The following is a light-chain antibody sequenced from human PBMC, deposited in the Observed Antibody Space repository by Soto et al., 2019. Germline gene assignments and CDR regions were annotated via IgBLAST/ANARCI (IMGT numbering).Light chain of an antibody. J-gene: IGLJ1*01. CDR3: FSYTSSGNYV. Sequence: QSVLTQPASVSGSPGQSITISCTGTSSDVGNYKYVSWYQQHPGKAPKLMIYEVSNRPSGVSNRFSGSKSGNTASLTISGLQAEDETDYYCFSYTSSGNYVLGTGTKVT. V-gene: IGLV2-14*01. CDR2: EVS. CDR1: SSDVGNYKY.